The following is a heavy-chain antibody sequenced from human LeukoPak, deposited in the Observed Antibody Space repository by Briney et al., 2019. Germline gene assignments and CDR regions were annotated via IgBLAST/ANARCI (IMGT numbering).Heavy chain of an antibody. CDR1: GGTISSYA. Sequence: SVKVSCKASGGTISSYAISWVRQAPGQGLEWMGGIIPIFGTANYAQKFQGRVTITADESTSTAYMELSSLRSEDTAVYYCARSPPYYDFWSGLMGDYYYYGMDVWGQGTTVTVSS. J-gene: IGHJ6*02. CDR2: IIPIFGTA. D-gene: IGHD3-3*01. CDR3: ARSPPYYDFWSGLMGDYYYYGMDV. V-gene: IGHV1-69*13.